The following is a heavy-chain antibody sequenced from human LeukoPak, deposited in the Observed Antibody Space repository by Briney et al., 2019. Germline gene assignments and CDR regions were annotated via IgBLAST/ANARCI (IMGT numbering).Heavy chain of an antibody. CDR2: ISSNGGST. Sequence: GGSLRLSCAAPGFTFSSYAMHWVRQAPGEGLEYVSAISSNGGSTYYAVSVKGRFTISRDNSKNTLFLQMGSLRVEDMAVYYCARGLRDYYYYGMDVWGQGTTVTVSS. CDR3: ARGLRDYYYYGMDV. D-gene: IGHD3-3*01. J-gene: IGHJ6*02. V-gene: IGHV3-64*02. CDR1: GFTFSSYA.